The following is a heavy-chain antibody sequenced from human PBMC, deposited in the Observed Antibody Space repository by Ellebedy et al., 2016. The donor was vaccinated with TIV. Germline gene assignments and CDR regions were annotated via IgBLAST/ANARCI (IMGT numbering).Heavy chain of an antibody. V-gene: IGHV3-23*01. CDR1: GFTFSSHA. CDR2: ISADSANT. Sequence: GGSLRLSCAASGFTFSSHAMSWVRQAPGKGLEWVSGISADSANTHYADSVKGRFTISRDNSKNTPYLQMNSLRAEDTAVDYCVKLDSSGYYYGRLDYWGQGTLVTVSS. CDR3: VKLDSSGYYYGRLDY. J-gene: IGHJ4*02. D-gene: IGHD3-22*01.